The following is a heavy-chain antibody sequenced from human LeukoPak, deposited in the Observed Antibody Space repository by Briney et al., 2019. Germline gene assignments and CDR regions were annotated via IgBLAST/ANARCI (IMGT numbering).Heavy chain of an antibody. CDR1: GYSFNSYY. D-gene: IGHD3-3*01. Sequence: GESLKISCKASGYSFNSYYIGWVRQMPGKGLEWMGMIYPGDPETRYSPSFQGHVTISLDRSITTAYLQFNNLKASDTAMYYCARGVDFWSGSPYFDFWGQGTLVTVSS. CDR3: ARGVDFWSGSPYFDF. V-gene: IGHV5-51*01. J-gene: IGHJ4*02. CDR2: IYPGDPET.